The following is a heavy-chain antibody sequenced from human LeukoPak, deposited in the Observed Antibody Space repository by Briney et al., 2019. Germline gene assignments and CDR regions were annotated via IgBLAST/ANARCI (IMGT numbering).Heavy chain of an antibody. V-gene: IGHV4-61*01. CDR2: IYYSGST. Sequence: SETLSLTCTVSGGSVSSGSYYWSWIRQPPGKGLEWIGYIYYSGSTNYNPSLKSRVTISVDTSKNQFSLKLSSVTAADTAVYYCARGYSYGQGFYYFDYWGQGTLVTVSS. J-gene: IGHJ4*02. D-gene: IGHD5-18*01. CDR3: ARGYSYGQGFYYFDY. CDR1: GGSVSSGSYY.